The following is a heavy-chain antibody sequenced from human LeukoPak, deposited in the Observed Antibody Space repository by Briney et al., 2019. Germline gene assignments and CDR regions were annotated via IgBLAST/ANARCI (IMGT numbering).Heavy chain of an antibody. V-gene: IGHV3-74*01. CDR1: GFSFSSHW. Sequence: PGGSLRLSCAASGFSFSSHWMRWVRQGPGKGLVWVARIKSDGSSTTYAESVQGRFSISRDNAKNTLYLQMNSLRAEDTAVYYCARGPLSANYYVGDSWGQGTLVIVSS. D-gene: IGHD4/OR15-4a*01. J-gene: IGHJ4*02. CDR3: ARGPLSANYYVGDS. CDR2: IKSDGSST.